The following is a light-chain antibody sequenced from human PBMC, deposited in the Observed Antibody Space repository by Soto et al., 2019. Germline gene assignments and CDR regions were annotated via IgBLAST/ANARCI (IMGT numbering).Light chain of an antibody. J-gene: IGLJ1*01. CDR1: SGDVGTYTL. CDR2: EVS. Sequence: QSVLTQPASVSGSPGQSITISCTGTSGDVGTYTLVSWYQQHPGKAPKLMIYEVSKWPSGVSTRFTGSKSGNTASLTISGLRAEDEADYYCCSYAAGGTYVFGTGTKLTVL. CDR3: CSYAAGGTYV. V-gene: IGLV2-23*02.